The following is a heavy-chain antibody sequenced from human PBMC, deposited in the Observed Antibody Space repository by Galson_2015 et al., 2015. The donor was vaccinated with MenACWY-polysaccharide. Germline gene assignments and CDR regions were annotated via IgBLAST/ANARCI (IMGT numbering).Heavy chain of an antibody. Sequence: LRLSCAASGFTFSSYSLNWVRQAPGKGLEWVSYISSGGTIYYADSVKGRFTISRDNAKNSLYLQMNSLRDDDTAVYYCARVLKGLVGATPDYWGQGTLVTVSS. V-gene: IGHV3-48*02. CDR1: GFTFSSYS. J-gene: IGHJ4*02. CDR2: ISSGGTI. CDR3: ARVLKGLVGATPDY. D-gene: IGHD1-26*01.